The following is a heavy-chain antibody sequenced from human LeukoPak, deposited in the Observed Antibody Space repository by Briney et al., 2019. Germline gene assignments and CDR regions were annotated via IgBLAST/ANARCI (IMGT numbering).Heavy chain of an antibody. CDR3: ARMDYYTSGTYTYPNFDY. J-gene: IGHJ4*02. V-gene: IGHV3-7*03. Sequence: GGSLRLSCAASGFTFSRYWMKQDGRETYYVDSVKGRFTISRDNAKNSLHLQMNSLRAEDAAVVYCARMDYYTSGTYTYPNFDYWGQGTLVTVSS. D-gene: IGHD3-10*01. CDR1: GFTFSRYW. CDR2: QDGRET.